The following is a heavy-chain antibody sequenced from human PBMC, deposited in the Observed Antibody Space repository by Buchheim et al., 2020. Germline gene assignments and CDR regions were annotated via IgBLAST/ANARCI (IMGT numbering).Heavy chain of an antibody. V-gene: IGHV3-48*01. CDR1: GFTFSSYS. Sequence: EVQLVESGGGLVQPGGSLRLSCAASGFTFSSYSMNWVRQAPGKGLEWVSYISSSSSTIYYADSVKGRFTISRDNTKNSLYLQMNSLRAEDTAVYYCARDEAVTMIVVWGQGTL. CDR3: ARDEAVTMIVV. D-gene: IGHD3-22*01. CDR2: ISSSSSTI. J-gene: IGHJ4*02.